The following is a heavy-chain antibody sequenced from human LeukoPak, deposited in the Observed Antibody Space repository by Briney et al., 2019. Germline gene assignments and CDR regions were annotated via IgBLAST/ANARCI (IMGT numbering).Heavy chain of an antibody. D-gene: IGHD3-22*01. CDR3: ARERRGYHFL. J-gene: IGHJ4*02. V-gene: IGHV4-59*01. CDR1: GGSISSYY. CDR2: IYYSGST. Sequence: PSETLSLTCTVSGGSISSYYWSWIRQPPGKGLEWIGYIYYSGSTNYNPSLKSRVTISVDTSKNQFSLKLSSVTAADTAVYYCARERRGYHFLWGQGTLVTVSS.